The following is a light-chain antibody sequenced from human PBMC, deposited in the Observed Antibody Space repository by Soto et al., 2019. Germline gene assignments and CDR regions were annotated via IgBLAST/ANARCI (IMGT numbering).Light chain of an antibody. CDR2: GAS. J-gene: IGKJ4*01. Sequence: ENFLTQSPGTLSLSPGERATLSCRASQSVSSSYLAWYQQKPGQAPRLLIYGASSRATGIPARFSGSGSGTDFTLTIGSLEPEDFAVYYCQQRSNWPLTFGGGTKVDIK. CDR1: QSVSSSY. V-gene: IGKV3D-20*02. CDR3: QQRSNWPLT.